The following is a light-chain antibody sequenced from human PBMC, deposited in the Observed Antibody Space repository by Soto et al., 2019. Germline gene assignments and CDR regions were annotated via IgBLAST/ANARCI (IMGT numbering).Light chain of an antibody. CDR3: QQYGSSWT. V-gene: IGKV3-20*01. CDR2: GAS. J-gene: IGKJ1*01. CDR1: QSVSSSY. Sequence: EIVLTQSPGTLSLSPEERATLSCRASQSVSSSYLAWYQQKPGQAPRLLIYGASSRATGIPDRFSGSGSGTDFTLTIGRLEPEDFAVYYCQQYGSSWTFGQGTK.